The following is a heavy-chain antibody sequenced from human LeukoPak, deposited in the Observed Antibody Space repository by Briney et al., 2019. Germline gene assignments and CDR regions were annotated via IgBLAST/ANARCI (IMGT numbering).Heavy chain of an antibody. CDR1: GFTVSSYG. CDR2: VSYDGSKK. V-gene: IGHV3-30*18. CDR3: AKGVGSSWYFDN. J-gene: IGHJ4*02. Sequence: YLSLSCAVSGFTVSSYGMHWVRQAPGKGLEWVAVVSYDGSKKSHADSVKGRFTISRDNSNNTLYLQMDSLRAEDTAVYYCAKGVGSSWYFDNWGQGTLVTVSS. D-gene: IGHD6-13*01.